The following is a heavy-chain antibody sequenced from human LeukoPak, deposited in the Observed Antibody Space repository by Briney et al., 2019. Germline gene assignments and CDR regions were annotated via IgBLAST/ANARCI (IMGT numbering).Heavy chain of an antibody. J-gene: IGHJ4*02. CDR1: GVSINSYF. CDR2: IYYSGST. V-gene: IGHV4-59*08. D-gene: IGHD3-10*01. CDR3: ARHYGP. Sequence: SEALSLTCSVSGVSINSYFWSWIRQPPGKGLEWIGYIYYSGSTYYNPSLKSRVTISVDTSKNQFSLKLNSVTATDTAVYYCARHYGPWGQGTLVTVSS.